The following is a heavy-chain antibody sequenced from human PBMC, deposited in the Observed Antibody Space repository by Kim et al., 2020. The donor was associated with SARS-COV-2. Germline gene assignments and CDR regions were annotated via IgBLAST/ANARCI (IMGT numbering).Heavy chain of an antibody. D-gene: IGHD6-13*01. Sequence: GESLKISCKGSGFSFTTYWIGWVRQMPGKGLEWMGIIYPGDSDTRYSPSFRGQVTISADKSINTAYLRWSSLKASDTAMYYCAGGGGRSSWKSYYYGMDVWGQGTTVTVSS. CDR2: IYPGDSDT. V-gene: IGHV5-51*01. CDR3: AGGGGRSSWKSYYYGMDV. CDR1: GFSFTTYW. J-gene: IGHJ6*02.